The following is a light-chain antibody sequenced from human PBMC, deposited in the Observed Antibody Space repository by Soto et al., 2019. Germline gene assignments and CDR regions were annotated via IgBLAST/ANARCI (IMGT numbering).Light chain of an antibody. CDR1: SSNIGSTYD. Sequence: QSVLTQPPSVSGAPGQRVTISCTGSSSNIGSTYDVQWYQQLPGTAPKLLIHGNTNRPSGVPDRFSGSKSGTSASLAITGPQAKEEAEYYCQSYDESPRVHYVFGTGTKLTVL. CDR3: QSYDESPRVHYV. CDR2: GNT. J-gene: IGLJ1*01. V-gene: IGLV1-40*01.